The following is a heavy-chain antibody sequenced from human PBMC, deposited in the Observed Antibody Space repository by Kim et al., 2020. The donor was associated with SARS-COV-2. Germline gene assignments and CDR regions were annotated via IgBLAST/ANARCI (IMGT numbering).Heavy chain of an antibody. V-gene: IGHV1-24*01. D-gene: IGHD6-13*01. J-gene: IGHJ4*02. CDR3: ATGYSSSWYGFDY. Sequence: AQKFQGRDTMTEDTSTDTAYMELSSLRSEDTAVYYCATGYSSSWYGFDYWGQGTLVTVSS.